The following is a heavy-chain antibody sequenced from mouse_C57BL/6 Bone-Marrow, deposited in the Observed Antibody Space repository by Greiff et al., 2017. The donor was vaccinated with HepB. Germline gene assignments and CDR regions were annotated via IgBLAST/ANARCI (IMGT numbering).Heavy chain of an antibody. V-gene: IGHV3-6*01. CDR1: GYSITSGYY. Sequence: EVQLQESGPGLVKPSQSLSLTCSVTGYSITSGYYWNWIRQFPGNKLEWMGYISYDGSNNYNPSLKNRISITRDTSKNQFFLKLNSVTTEDTATYYCAREGITTVVASWYFDVWGTGTTVTVSS. CDR3: AREGITTVVASWYFDV. J-gene: IGHJ1*03. CDR2: ISYDGSN. D-gene: IGHD1-1*01.